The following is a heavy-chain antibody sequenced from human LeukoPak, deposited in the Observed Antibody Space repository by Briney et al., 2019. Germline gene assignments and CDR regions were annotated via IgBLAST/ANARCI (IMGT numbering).Heavy chain of an antibody. J-gene: IGHJ4*02. CDR3: AKDYSSAY. D-gene: IGHD3-22*01. CDR1: GFTFSNYA. CDR2: IYVSAGSA. V-gene: IGHV3-23*01. Sequence: GGSLRLSCAASGFTFSNYAMSWVRQAPGKGLEWVSGIYVSAGSAYYADSVKGRFTISRDNSKNTLYLQMKSLRAEDTAVYYCAKDYSSAYWGQGTLVTVSS.